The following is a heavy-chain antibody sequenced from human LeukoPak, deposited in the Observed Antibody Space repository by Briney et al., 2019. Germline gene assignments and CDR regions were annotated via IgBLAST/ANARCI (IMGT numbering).Heavy chain of an antibody. D-gene: IGHD4-17*01. V-gene: IGHV3-23*01. J-gene: IGHJ4*02. CDR3: ARDPRGYGGYQPDY. Sequence: PGGSLRLSCAASGFTFSSYGMSWVRQAPGKGLEWVSGISGSGGSTYYADSVKGRLTISRDNAKNSLYLQMNNLRAEDTAVYYCARDPRGYGGYQPDYWGQGTLVTVSS. CDR2: ISGSGGST. CDR1: GFTFSSYG.